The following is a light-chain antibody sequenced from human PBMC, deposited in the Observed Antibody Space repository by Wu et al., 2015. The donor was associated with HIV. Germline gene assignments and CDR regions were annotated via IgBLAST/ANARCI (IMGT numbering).Light chain of an antibody. CDR1: QSVSSN. CDR2: GAS. CDR3: QQYNNWPPGT. Sequence: EIVMTQSPATLSVSPGETATLSCRASQSVSSNLAWYQQKPGQAPRLFIYGASTRATGIPARFSGTGSGREFTLTISSLQSEDFAVYYCQQYNNWPPGTFGQGTKVEMK. V-gene: IGKV3-15*01. J-gene: IGKJ1*01.